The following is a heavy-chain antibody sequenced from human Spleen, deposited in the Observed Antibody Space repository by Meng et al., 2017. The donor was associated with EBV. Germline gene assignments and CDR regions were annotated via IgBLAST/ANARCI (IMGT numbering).Heavy chain of an antibody. CDR1: GVSITTGGYS. CDR3: ARSATGWFFYYDY. V-gene: IGHV4-30-2*01. CDR2: IYHSGST. J-gene: IGHJ4*02. D-gene: IGHD2-15*01. Sequence: LHIQGSGSGLVKPSQTLSPTCAVSGVSITTGGYSWSWVRQPPGKGLEWIGHIYHSGSTYYNPSVKSRVIMSVDRSKNQFSLKLTSVTAADTAVYYCARSATGWFFYYDYWGQGTLVTVSS.